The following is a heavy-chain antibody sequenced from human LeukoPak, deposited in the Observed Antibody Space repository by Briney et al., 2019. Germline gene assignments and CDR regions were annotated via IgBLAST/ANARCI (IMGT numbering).Heavy chain of an antibody. D-gene: IGHD3-22*01. CDR2: IYYSGST. Sequence: SETLSLTCAVYGGSFSGYYWSWIRQPPGKGLEWIGYIYYSGSTNYNPSLKSRVTISVDTSKNQFSLKLSSVTAADTAVYYCARGKYYYDSSGSLYYFDYWGQGTLVTVSS. J-gene: IGHJ4*02. V-gene: IGHV4-59*01. CDR1: GGSFSGYY. CDR3: ARGKYYYDSSGSLYYFDY.